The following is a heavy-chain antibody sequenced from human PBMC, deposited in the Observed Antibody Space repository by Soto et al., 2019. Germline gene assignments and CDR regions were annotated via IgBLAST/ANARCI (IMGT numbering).Heavy chain of an antibody. Sequence: QVQLQQWGAGLLKPSESLSLTCAGYGGSFSGYYWNWIRQPPGKGLEWIGEINHSGSTNYNPSLKSRVTVSVDTSKNQFSLKLSSVTAADTAVYYCARLKTNYGMDVWGQGTTVTVSS. V-gene: IGHV4-34*01. CDR1: GGSFSGYY. CDR2: INHSGST. CDR3: ARLKTNYGMDV. D-gene: IGHD4-17*01. J-gene: IGHJ6*02.